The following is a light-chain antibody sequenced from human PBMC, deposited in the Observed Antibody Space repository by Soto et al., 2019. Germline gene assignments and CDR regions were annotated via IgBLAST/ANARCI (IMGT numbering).Light chain of an antibody. CDR3: CSYARSSTAV. J-gene: IGLJ3*02. CDR1: SSDVGSYNL. V-gene: IGLV2-23*01. CDR2: EAT. Sequence: QSALTQPASVSGSPGQSITISCTGTSSDVGSYNLVSWYQQHPGKAPKLMIYEATKRPSGVSNRFSGSKSGNTASMTISGLQAEDEGDYYCCSYARSSTAVFGGGTKLTVL.